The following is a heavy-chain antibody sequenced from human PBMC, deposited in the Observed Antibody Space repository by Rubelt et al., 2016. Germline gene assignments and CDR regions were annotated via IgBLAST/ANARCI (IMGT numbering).Heavy chain of an antibody. V-gene: IGHV3-23*01. Sequence: ASGFTYTYSTMTWVRQAPGKGLEWVSAISGNGGSTYYADSVRGRLTISRDNSRNTLYLQMNSLRAEDTAVYYCAKGHSNLDYWGQGTLVTVSS. J-gene: IGHJ4*02. CDR1: GFTYTYST. CDR3: AKGHSNLDY. CDR2: ISGNGGST. D-gene: IGHD6-13*01.